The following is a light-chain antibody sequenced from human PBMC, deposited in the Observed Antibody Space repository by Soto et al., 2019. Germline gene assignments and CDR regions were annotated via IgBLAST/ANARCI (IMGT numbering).Light chain of an antibody. Sequence: DIQMTQSPSSLSASVGDRVTITCRASQSISSYLNWYQQKPGKAPKLLIYAASSLQSGVPSRFSGSGSGTDVTLTISSRQPEEFATYYCEQSYSTPRTFGQGTKVEIK. V-gene: IGKV1-39*01. CDR1: QSISSY. J-gene: IGKJ1*01. CDR2: AAS. CDR3: EQSYSTPRT.